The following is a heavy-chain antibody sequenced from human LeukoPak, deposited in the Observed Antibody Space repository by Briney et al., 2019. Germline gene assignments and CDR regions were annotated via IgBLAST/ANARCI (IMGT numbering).Heavy chain of an antibody. Sequence: PSQTLSLTCAVSGGSISSGGYSWSWIRQPPGKGLEWIGYIYHSGSTYYNPSLKSRVTISVDRSKNQFSLKLSSVTAADTAVYYCARDPIRITMIVVPRWAFDIWGQGTMVTVSS. CDR2: IYHSGST. J-gene: IGHJ3*02. V-gene: IGHV4-30-2*01. CDR1: GGSISSGGYS. CDR3: ARDPIRITMIVVPRWAFDI. D-gene: IGHD3-22*01.